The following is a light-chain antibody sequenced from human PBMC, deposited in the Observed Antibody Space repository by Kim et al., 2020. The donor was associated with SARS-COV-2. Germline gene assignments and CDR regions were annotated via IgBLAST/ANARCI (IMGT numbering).Light chain of an antibody. CDR2: WAS. CDR3: QQNNSTTQTT. CDR1: QSVLYSTNNKNY. J-gene: IGKJ5*01. V-gene: IGKV4-1*01. Sequence: DIVMTQSPDSLAVSLGERATINCKSSQSVLYSTNNKNYLAWYQQKPGQPPKLLIYWASTRESGVPDRFSGSGSGTDFTLTISSLQAKDVTVYYCQQNNSTTQTTIGQRTRLHIK.